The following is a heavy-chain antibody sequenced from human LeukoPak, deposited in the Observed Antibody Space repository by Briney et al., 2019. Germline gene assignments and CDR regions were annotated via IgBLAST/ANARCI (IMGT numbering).Heavy chain of an antibody. CDR2: INHSGST. CDR3: ARVWKLRLGELSLYHWFDP. D-gene: IGHD3-16*02. V-gene: IGHV4-34*01. Sequence: PSETLSLTCAVHGGSFSGYYWSWIRQPPGKGLEWIGEINHSGSTNYNPSLTSRVTISVDTSKNQFSLKLSSVTAADTAVYYCARVWKLRLGELSLYHWFDPWGQGTLVTVSS. CDR1: GGSFSGYY. J-gene: IGHJ5*02.